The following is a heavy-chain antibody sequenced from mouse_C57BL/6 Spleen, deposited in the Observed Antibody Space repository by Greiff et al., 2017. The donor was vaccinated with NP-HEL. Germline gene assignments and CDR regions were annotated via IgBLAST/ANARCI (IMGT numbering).Heavy chain of an antibody. CDR1: GYTFTDYE. D-gene: IGHD2-4*01. CDR2: IDPETGGT. Sequence: VQLQQSGAELVRPGASVTLSCKASGYTFTDYEMHWVKQTPVHGLEWIGAIDPETGGTAYNQKFKGKAILTADKSSSTAYMELRSLTSEDSAVYYCTRWGDYDLFAYWGQGTLVTVSA. CDR3: TRWGDYDLFAY. J-gene: IGHJ3*01. V-gene: IGHV1-15*01.